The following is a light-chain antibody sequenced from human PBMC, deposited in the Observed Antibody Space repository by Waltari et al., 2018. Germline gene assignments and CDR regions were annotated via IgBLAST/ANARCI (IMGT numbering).Light chain of an antibody. CDR1: QSLVYGDGNTY. J-gene: IGKJ1*01. Sequence: DVVLTQSPLSLPITPGQPASISCRSSQSLVYGDGNTYLSWYQQKPGQPPRLLIYQVANRYSGFPDRFSGSGAGTDFTLKISRVEAEDVGVYYCGQGAHLPRTFGPGTKVEIK. CDR3: GQGAHLPRT. CDR2: QVA. V-gene: IGKV2-30*01.